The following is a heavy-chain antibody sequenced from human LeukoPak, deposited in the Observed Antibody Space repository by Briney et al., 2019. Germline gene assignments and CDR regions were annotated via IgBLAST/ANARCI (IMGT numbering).Heavy chain of an antibody. CDR2: INPSRGST. CDR1: GYSFTSHY. CDR3: ARGAGYSSSWYRGDYYYGMDV. V-gene: IGHV1-46*01. J-gene: IGHJ6*02. D-gene: IGHD6-13*01. Sequence: ASVKVSCKASGYSFTSHYIHWVRQAPGQGLEWMGIINPSRGSTSYAQKFQGRVTVTRDTSTSTVYMDLSSLGSEDTAVYYCARGAGYSSSWYRGDYYYGMDVWGQGTTVTVSS.